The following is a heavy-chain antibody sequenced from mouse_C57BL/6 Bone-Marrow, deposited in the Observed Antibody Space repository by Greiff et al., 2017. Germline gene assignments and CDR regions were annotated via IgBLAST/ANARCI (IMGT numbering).Heavy chain of an antibody. CDR3: TTHGSPYYFDY. CDR2: IDPENGDT. J-gene: IGHJ2*01. V-gene: IGHV14-4*01. CDR1: GFNIKDDY. D-gene: IGHD2-2*01. Sequence: VQLQQSGAELVRPGASVKLSCTASGFNIKDDYMHWVKQRPEQGLEWIGWIDPENGDTEYASKFQGKATITADTSSNTAYLQLSSLTSEDTAVYYCTTHGSPYYFDYWGQGTTLTGSS.